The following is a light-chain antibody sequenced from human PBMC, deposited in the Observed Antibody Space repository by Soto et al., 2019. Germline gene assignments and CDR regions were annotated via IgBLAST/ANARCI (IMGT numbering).Light chain of an antibody. J-gene: IGKJ1*01. CDR3: QHYVTSLTT. CDR2: GAS. Sequence: EIGLRQSPATLSLYQGERATLSCRASQSVSSYLAWYQQKPGQAPRLLIYGASIRVKGIPDRFIGSGSGTDFTLTISRLEPEDFAVYYCQHYVTSLTTFGQGTNVDIK. V-gene: IGKV3-20*01. CDR1: QSVSSY.